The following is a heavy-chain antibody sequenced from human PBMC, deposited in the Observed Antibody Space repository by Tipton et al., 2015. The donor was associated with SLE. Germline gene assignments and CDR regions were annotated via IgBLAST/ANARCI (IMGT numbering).Heavy chain of an antibody. V-gene: IGHV3-66*02. CDR1: GFTFSSYA. Sequence: SLRLSCAASGFTFSSYAMSWVRQVPGKGLEWISVIYSGGSTYYADSVKGRFTISRDNSKNTLYLQMNSLRAEDTAVYYCARAGNGFDYWGQGTLVTVSS. CDR3: ARAGNGFDY. D-gene: IGHD3-3*01. J-gene: IGHJ4*02. CDR2: IYSGGST.